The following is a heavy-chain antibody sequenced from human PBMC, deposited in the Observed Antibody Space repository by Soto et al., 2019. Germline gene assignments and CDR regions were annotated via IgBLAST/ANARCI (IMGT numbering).Heavy chain of an antibody. CDR2: IVVGSGNT. CDR1: GFTFTSSA. Sequence: ASVKVSCKASGFTFTSSAVQWVRQARGQRLEWIGWIVVGSGNTNYAQKFQERVTITRDMSTSTAYMELSSLRSEDTAVYYCAAGAVVVADKRVYYFDYWGQGTLVTVSS. D-gene: IGHD2-15*01. V-gene: IGHV1-58*01. J-gene: IGHJ4*02. CDR3: AAGAVVVADKRVYYFDY.